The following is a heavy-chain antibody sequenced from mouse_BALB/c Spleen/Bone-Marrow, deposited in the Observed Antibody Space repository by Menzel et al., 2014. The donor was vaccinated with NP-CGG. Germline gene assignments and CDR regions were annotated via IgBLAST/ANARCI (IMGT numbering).Heavy chain of an antibody. Sequence: QVQLKQSGAELVRPGSSVKISCKASGYAFSVYWMNWVKQRPGQGLEWIGQIYPGDGDTNHNGKFKGRATLTADKSSNTAYMQLSSLTSEDSAVYFCARGGISVDYWGQGTPLTVSS. J-gene: IGHJ2*01. V-gene: IGHV1-80*01. CDR2: IYPGDGDT. CDR1: GYAFSVYW. CDR3: ARGGISVDY.